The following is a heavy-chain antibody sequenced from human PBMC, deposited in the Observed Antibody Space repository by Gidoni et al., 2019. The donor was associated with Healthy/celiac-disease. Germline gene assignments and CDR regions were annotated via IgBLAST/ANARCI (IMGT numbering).Heavy chain of an antibody. Sequence: QVQLVPSGAEVTKPGASVKVSCKASGYTFTSYGISWVRQAPGQGLEWMGWISAYNGNTNYAQKLQGRVNMTTDTSTSTAYMELRSLRSDDTAGYYCARGEKGYYDYVWGSYRYTDWGQGTLVTVSS. CDR1: GYTFTSYG. V-gene: IGHV1-18*01. CDR3: ARGEKGYYDYVWGSYRYTD. D-gene: IGHD3-16*02. J-gene: IGHJ4*02. CDR2: ISAYNGNT.